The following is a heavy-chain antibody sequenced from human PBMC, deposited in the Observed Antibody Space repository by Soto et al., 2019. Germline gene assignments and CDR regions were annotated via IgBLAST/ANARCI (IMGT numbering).Heavy chain of an antibody. CDR1: GFNFSSYG. V-gene: IGHV3-30*18. Sequence: PGGSLRLSCAASGFNFSSYGMHWVRQAPGKGLEWVAVISYDGSNKYYADYVRGRFTISRDNSRNTVFLHMDSLRAEDTAVYYCAKDRAYPRDYFHYWGQGTLVTVSS. CDR2: ISYDGSNK. J-gene: IGHJ4*02. CDR3: AKDRAYPRDYFHY.